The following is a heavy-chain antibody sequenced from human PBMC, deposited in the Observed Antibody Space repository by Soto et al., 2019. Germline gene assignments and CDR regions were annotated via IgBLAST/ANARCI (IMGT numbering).Heavy chain of an antibody. CDR1: GGSIGTYF. V-gene: IGHV4-59*01. J-gene: IGHJ4*02. CDR3: ASDRGVRSV. D-gene: IGHD3-10*01. Sequence: QVQLQESGPGLVKPSETLSLTCTVSGGSIGTYFWNWIRQPPGKGLECIGYISYSGSTYYNPSLTRRVTISLDTYKNQFSMKLRSVTAADTAVYYCASDRGVRSVWGQGTLVTVSS. CDR2: ISYSGST.